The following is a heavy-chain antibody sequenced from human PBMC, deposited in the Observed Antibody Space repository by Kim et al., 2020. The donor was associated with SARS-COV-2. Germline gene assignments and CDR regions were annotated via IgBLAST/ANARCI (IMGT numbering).Heavy chain of an antibody. V-gene: IGHV4-34*01. D-gene: IGHD3-9*01. Sequence: SETLSLTCAVYGGSFSGYYWSWIRQPPGKGLEWIGEINHSGSTNYNPSLKSRVTISVDTSKNQFSLKLSSVTAADTAVYYCARRRRGSLTSYLRVWFDPWGQGTLVTVSS. J-gene: IGHJ5*02. CDR3: ARRRRGSLTSYLRVWFDP. CDR2: INHSGST. CDR1: GGSFSGYY.